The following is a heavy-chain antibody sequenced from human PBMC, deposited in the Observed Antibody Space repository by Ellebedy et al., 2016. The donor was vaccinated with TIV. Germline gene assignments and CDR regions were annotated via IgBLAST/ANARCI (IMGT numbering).Heavy chain of an antibody. CDR3: ARGPYEYCSSTSCQDFDY. V-gene: IGHV1-18*01. CDR2: ISAYNGNT. D-gene: IGHD2-2*01. Sequence: ASVKVSXKASSYTFTSYGISWVRQAPGQGLEWMGWISAYNGNTNYAQKLQGRVTMTTDTSTSTAYMELRSLRSDDTAVYYCARGPYEYCSSTSCQDFDYWGQGTLVTVSS. J-gene: IGHJ4*02. CDR1: SYTFTSYG.